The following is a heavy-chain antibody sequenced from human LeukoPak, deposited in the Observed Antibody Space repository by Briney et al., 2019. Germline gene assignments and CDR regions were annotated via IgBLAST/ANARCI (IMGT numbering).Heavy chain of an antibody. D-gene: IGHD6-19*01. CDR1: GFTFSSYA. CDR3: ARAPGSGWYFDY. V-gene: IGHV3-7*01. Sequence: GGSLRLSCAASGFTFSSYAMNWVRQAPGKGLEWVANIKQDGSEKYYVDSVKGRFTISRDNAKNSLYLQMNSLRAEDTAVYYCARAPGSGWYFDYWGQGTLVTVSS. CDR2: IKQDGSEK. J-gene: IGHJ4*02.